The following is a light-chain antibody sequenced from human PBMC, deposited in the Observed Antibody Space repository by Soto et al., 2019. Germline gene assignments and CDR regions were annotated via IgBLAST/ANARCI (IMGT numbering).Light chain of an antibody. CDR3: QQYDSSPRT. CDR1: QTVTSY. CDR2: AAS. Sequence: DVQMTQSPSSLSASVGDSLTLTCRASQTVTSYLNWYQQKPGKAPKLLIYAASTLQSGVPSRFSGSGSGTEFTLTIISLQPEDFATYYCQQYDSSPRTFGQGTKVDIK. J-gene: IGKJ1*01. V-gene: IGKV1-39*01.